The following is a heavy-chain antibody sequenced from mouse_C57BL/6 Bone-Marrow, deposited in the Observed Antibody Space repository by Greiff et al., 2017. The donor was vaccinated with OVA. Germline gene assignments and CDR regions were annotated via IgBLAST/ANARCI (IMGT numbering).Heavy chain of an antibody. V-gene: IGHV5-9*01. J-gene: IGHJ1*03. CDR1: GFTFSSYT. CDR3: ARQENCYFDV. CDR2: ISGGGGNT. Sequence: EVMLVESGGGLVKPGGSLKLSCAASGFTFSSYTMSWVRQTPEKRLEWVATISGGGGNTYYPESVKGRFTISRDNAKNTLYLQMSSLRSEDTALYYCARQENCYFDVWGTGTTVTVSS.